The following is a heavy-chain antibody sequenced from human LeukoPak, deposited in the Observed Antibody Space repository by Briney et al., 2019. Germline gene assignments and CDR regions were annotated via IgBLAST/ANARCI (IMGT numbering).Heavy chain of an antibody. D-gene: IGHD4-23*01. V-gene: IGHV4-59*12. CDR3: ARGALLYAGNPHDGFDI. CDR1: GASISNYY. J-gene: IGHJ3*02. CDR2: IYNTNTGST. Sequence: SETLSLTCTVSGASISNYYWSWIRQPPGEGLEWIGYIYNTNTGSTNNNLSLKSRDTISVDTSENQFSLKVSSVTAADTAFYYCARGALLYAGNPHDGFDIWGQGTMVTVSS.